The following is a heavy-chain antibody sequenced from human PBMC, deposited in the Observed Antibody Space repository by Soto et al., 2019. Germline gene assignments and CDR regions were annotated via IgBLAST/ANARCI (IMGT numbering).Heavy chain of an antibody. CDR3: AKILSTVTSYYYGMDV. CDR1: GFTFSTYP. Sequence: GGSLRLSCAASGFTFSTYPMTWVRQAPGKGLEGVSSISSSGDRTYYTDSVKGRFTISRDNSKNTVYLQMNSLRAEDTAVYYCAKILSTVTSYYYGMDVWGQGTTVTVSS. D-gene: IGHD4-17*01. J-gene: IGHJ6*02. CDR2: ISSSGDRT. V-gene: IGHV3-23*01.